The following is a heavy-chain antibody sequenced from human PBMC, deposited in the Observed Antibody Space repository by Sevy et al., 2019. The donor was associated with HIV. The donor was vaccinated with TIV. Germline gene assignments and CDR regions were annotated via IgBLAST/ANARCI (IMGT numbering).Heavy chain of an antibody. J-gene: IGHJ4*02. Sequence: GGSLRLSCAASGFTFSNAWMSWVRQAPGKGLEWVGRIKSKTDCGTTDYAAPVKGRFTISRDDSKNTLYLQMNSLKTEDTAVYYCTTISMVRGVIKGTVWGQGTLVTVSS. CDR3: TTISMVRGVIKGTV. V-gene: IGHV3-15*01. CDR1: GFTFSNAW. D-gene: IGHD3-10*01. CDR2: IKSKTDCGTT.